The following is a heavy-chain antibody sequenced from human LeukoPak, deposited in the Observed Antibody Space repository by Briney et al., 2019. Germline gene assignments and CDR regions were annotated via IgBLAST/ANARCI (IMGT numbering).Heavy chain of an antibody. D-gene: IGHD6-19*01. Sequence: SVKVSRKASGGTFSRYAISWVREAPGQGLEWMGGIIPLFGTANYAQKFQGRVTITADESTSTAYMELSSLRSEDTAVYYCARGGDIGVAGYFDYWGQGTLVTVSS. CDR2: IIPLFGTA. J-gene: IGHJ4*02. CDR3: ARGGDIGVAGYFDY. V-gene: IGHV1-69*01. CDR1: GGTFSRYA.